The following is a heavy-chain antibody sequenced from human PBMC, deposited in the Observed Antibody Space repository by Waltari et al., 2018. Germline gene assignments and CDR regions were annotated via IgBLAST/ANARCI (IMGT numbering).Heavy chain of an antibody. J-gene: IGHJ4*02. V-gene: IGHV4-4*02. Sequence: QVQLQESGPGLVKPSGTLSLTCAVPGGPIRSSNWWGRVRQPPGKGLGWIEEIYHSGRTTCNPSLKRRVTISVDKSKNQLSSQLSSVACADTAVHYCARNSGYWRQGTLVTVSP. D-gene: IGHD3-10*01. CDR2: IYHSGRT. CDR1: GGPIRSSNW. CDR3: ARNSGY.